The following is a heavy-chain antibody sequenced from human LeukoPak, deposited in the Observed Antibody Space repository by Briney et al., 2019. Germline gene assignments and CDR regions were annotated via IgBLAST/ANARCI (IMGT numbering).Heavy chain of an antibody. CDR1: GFTFSSYS. J-gene: IGHJ4*02. Sequence: GGSLRLSCAASGFTFSSYSMNWVRQAPGKGLEWVSSISSSSYIYYADSVKGRFTISRDNAKNSLYLQMNSLRAEDTAVYYCARDNYGDYPFDYWGQGTLVTVSS. CDR2: ISSSSYI. D-gene: IGHD4-17*01. CDR3: ARDNYGDYPFDY. V-gene: IGHV3-21*01.